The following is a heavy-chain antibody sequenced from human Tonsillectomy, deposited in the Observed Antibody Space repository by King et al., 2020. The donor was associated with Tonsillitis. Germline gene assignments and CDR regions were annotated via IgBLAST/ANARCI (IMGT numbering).Heavy chain of an antibody. CDR2: IRSKAYGGTT. D-gene: IGHD3-16*02. Sequence: VQLVESGGGLVQPGRSLRLSCTASGFTFGDYAKSWFRQAPGKGLEWVGFIRSKAYGGTTEYAASVKGRFTISRDDSKSIAYLQMNSLKTEDTAVYYCTRAIYDYVWGSYRYSSDYWGQGTLVTVSS. V-gene: IGHV3-49*03. CDR3: TRAIYDYVWGSYRYSSDY. J-gene: IGHJ4*02. CDR1: GFTFGDYA.